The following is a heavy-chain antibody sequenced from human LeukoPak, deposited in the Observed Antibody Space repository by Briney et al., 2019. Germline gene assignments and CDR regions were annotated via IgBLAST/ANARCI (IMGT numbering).Heavy chain of an antibody. CDR3: ARGRGGVAAAEDY. Sequence: SVKVSRKASGGTFSSYAISWVRQAPGQGLEWMGGIIPIFGTANYAQKFQGRVTITADESTSTAYMELSSLRSEDTAVYYCARGRGGVAAAEDYWGQGTLVTVSS. V-gene: IGHV1-69*13. J-gene: IGHJ4*02. CDR2: IIPIFGTA. CDR1: GGTFSSYA. D-gene: IGHD6-13*01.